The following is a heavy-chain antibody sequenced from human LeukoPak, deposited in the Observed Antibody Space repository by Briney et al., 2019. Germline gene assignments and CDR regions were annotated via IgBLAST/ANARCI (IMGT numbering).Heavy chain of an antibody. J-gene: IGHJ5*02. CDR2: IFNTGPA. Sequence: SETLSLTCKVSGASVSTTPYYWTWIRQPAGKGLEWIGRIFNTGPANYNPSFKSRVTISLDTSKNEFSLDLNSVTAADTAVYFCAASWNDERCFDPWGQGTLVIVSS. D-gene: IGHD1-1*01. CDR1: GASVSTTPYY. CDR3: AASWNDERCFDP. V-gene: IGHV4-61*10.